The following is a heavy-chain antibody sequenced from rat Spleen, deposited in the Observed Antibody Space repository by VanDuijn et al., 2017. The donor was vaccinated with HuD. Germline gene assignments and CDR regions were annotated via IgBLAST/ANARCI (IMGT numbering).Heavy chain of an antibody. CDR3: ARPSYGHPFAY. J-gene: IGHJ3*01. D-gene: IGHD1-7*01. V-gene: IGHV5-7*01. CDR1: GFTFSDYN. Sequence: EVQLVESGGGLVQPGRSLKLSCAASGFTFSDYNMAWVRQAPKKGLEWVATISYDGSGTYYRDSVKGRFTISRDNAKTTLYLQMDSLRSEDTATYYCARPSYGHPFAYWGQGTLVTVSS. CDR2: ISYDGSGT.